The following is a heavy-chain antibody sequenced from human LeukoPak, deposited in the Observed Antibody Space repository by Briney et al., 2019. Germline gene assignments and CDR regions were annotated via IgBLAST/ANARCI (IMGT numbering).Heavy chain of an antibody. CDR3: ARFSTAIVPSY. V-gene: IGHV4-34*01. CDR1: GGSFSGYY. J-gene: IGHJ4*02. D-gene: IGHD5-18*01. Sequence: SETLSLTCAVYGGSFSGYYWSWIRQPPGKGLEWIGEINHSGSTNYNPSLKSRVTISVDTSKNQFSLKLSSVTAADTAVYYCARFSTAIVPSYWGQGTLVTVSS. CDR2: INHSGST.